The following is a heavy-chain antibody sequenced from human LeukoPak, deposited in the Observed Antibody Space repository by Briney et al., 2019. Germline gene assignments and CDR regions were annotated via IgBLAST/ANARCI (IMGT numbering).Heavy chain of an antibody. CDR3: AGGLQYCSGGSSYPDFDY. J-gene: IGHJ4*02. Sequence: CPNPRGSINYYSWSWIRHPTGKGLEWIGRIYTRGSTTYNPSLKSRVTMSVDTSKNQFSLKLSSVTAADTAVYYCAGGLQYCSGGSSYPDFDYWGQGTLVTVSS. V-gene: IGHV4-4*07. D-gene: IGHD2-15*01. CDR1: RGSINYYS. CDR2: IYTRGST.